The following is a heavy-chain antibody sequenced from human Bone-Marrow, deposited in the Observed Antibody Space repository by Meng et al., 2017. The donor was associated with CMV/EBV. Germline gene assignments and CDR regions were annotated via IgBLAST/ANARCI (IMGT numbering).Heavy chain of an antibody. Sequence: GESLKISCAASGFTFSSYWMHWVRQAPGKGLVWVSRINSDGSSTSYADSVKGRFTISRDNAKNTLYLQMNSLRAEDTAVYYCAGAVYDFWSAKYLGGAMDVWGQGTTVTVSS. J-gene: IGHJ6*02. CDR2: INSDGSST. CDR1: GFTFSSYW. V-gene: IGHV3-74*01. D-gene: IGHD3-3*01. CDR3: AGAVYDFWSAKYLGGAMDV.